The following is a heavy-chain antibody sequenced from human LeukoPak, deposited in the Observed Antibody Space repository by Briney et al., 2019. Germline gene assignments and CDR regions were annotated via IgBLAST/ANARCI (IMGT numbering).Heavy chain of an antibody. V-gene: IGHV4-30-4*01. CDR2: IYYSGST. CDR1: GGSISSGDYY. Sequence: SQTLSLTCTVSGGSISSGDYYWSWIRQPPGTGLEWIGSIYYSGSTNYNPSLKSRVTISVDTSKNQFSLKLSSVTAADTVVYYCARDPYGSGSYSWGVWFDSWGQGTLVTVSS. D-gene: IGHD3-10*01. CDR3: ARDPYGSGSYSWGVWFDS. J-gene: IGHJ5*01.